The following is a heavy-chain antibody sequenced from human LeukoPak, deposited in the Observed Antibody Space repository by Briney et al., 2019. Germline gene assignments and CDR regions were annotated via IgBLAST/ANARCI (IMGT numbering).Heavy chain of an antibody. CDR3: ARETARYSSSWYRYNNWFDP. Sequence: ASVKVSCKASGYTFTSYYMHWVRQAPGQGLEWMGIINPSGGSTSYAQKFQGRVTMTRDMSTSTVYMELSSLRSEDTAVYYCARETARYSSSWYRYNNWFDPWGQGTLVTVSS. D-gene: IGHD6-13*01. CDR1: GYTFTSYY. J-gene: IGHJ5*02. V-gene: IGHV1-46*01. CDR2: INPSGGST.